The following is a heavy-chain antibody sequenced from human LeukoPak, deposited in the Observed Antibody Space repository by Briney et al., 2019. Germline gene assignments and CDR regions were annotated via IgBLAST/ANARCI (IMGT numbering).Heavy chain of an antibody. CDR2: IYHSGNT. CDR3: AKGSRAQGYYFDF. Sequence: SETLSLTCAVSGGSISSGTYYWSWIRQPPGKGLEWIGYIYHSGNTYYNPSLKSRVTISMDTANNQFFLKVNSVTAEDTAAYYCAKGSRAQGYYFDFWGQGTLVTVSS. CDR1: GGSISSGTYY. D-gene: IGHD3-10*01. V-gene: IGHV4-30-2*01. J-gene: IGHJ4*02.